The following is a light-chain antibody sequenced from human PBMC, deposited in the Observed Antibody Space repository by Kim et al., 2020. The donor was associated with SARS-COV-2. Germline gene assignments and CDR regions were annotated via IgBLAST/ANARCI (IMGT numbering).Light chain of an antibody. J-gene: IGKJ4*01. CDR2: AAS. V-gene: IGKV1-16*02. Sequence: DVQMTQSPSSLSASVGVRVTMTCRASQDISNYLAWVQQKPGKAPKSLIYAASNLQSGVPSKFSGSRSGTDFTLTISSLQPEDFATYYCLQYNVYPLTFGGGTKVDIK. CDR3: LQYNVYPLT. CDR1: QDISNY.